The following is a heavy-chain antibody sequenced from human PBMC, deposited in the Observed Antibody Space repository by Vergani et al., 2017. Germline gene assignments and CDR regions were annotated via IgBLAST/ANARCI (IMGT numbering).Heavy chain of an antibody. CDR1: GGSISSSSYY. CDR3: AXETYDFWSGYYEYYYYYYMDV. CDR2: IYYSGST. D-gene: IGHD3-3*01. Sequence: QLQLQESGPGLVKPSETLSLTCTVSGGSISSSSYYWGWIRQPPGKGLEWIGSIYYSGSTYYNPSLKSRVTISVDTSKNQFSLKLSSVTAADTAVYYCAXETYDFWSGYYEYYYYYYMDVWGKGTTVTVSS. V-gene: IGHV4-39*07. J-gene: IGHJ6*03.